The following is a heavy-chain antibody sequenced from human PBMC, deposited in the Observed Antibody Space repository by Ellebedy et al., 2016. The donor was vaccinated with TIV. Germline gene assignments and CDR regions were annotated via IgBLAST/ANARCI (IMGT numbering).Heavy chain of an antibody. V-gene: IGHV4-39*01. J-gene: IGHJ4*02. CDR2: IYYSGST. Sequence: SETLSLTXTVSGGSISSSSYYWGWIRQPPGKGLAWIGSIYYSGSTYYNPSLKSRVTISVDTSKNQFSLKLSSVTAADTAVYYCARLGHHETYCSGCSCYSIDVGIWGQGTLVTVSS. CDR1: GGSISSSSYY. CDR3: ARLGHHETYCSGCSCYSIDVGI. D-gene: IGHD2-15*01.